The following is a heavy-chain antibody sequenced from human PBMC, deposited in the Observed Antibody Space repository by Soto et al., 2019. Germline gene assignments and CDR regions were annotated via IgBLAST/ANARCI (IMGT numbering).Heavy chain of an antibody. V-gene: IGHV3-64*01. J-gene: IGHJ6*03. CDR2: ISSNGVGT. CDR3: ARRARPDFYYMDV. CDR1: GFTLRGYA. D-gene: IGHD6-6*01. Sequence: EVQLAESGGGLAQPGGSLRLSCAASGFTLRGYAMDWVRQAPGKGLEYVSGISSNGVGTYYANSVQGRFTISRDNSKNTVYIQMGSVRHEDMAVYYCARRARPDFYYMDVWGKGTTVTVSS.